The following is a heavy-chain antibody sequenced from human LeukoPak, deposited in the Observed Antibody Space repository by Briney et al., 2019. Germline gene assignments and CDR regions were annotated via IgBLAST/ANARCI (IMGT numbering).Heavy chain of an antibody. CDR3: ARAGGGWSFDY. D-gene: IGHD6-19*01. Sequence: SETLSLTCTVSGASISTYYWSWIRQPPGKGLEWIGYLFFGGSTNYNPSLKSRVTISSDTSRNQLSLKLTSVTAADTAVYYCARAGGGWSFDYLGQGTLVTVSS. V-gene: IGHV4-59*01. CDR1: GASISTYY. J-gene: IGHJ4*02. CDR2: LFFGGST.